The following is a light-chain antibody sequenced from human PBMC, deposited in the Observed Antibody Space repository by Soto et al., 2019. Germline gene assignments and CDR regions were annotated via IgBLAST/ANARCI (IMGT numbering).Light chain of an antibody. Sequence: DIQMTQSPSTLSASVGARVTTTCRASQSISSWLAWYQQKPGKAPKLLIYDASSLESGVPSRFSGSGSGTEFTLTISSLQPDDFATYYCQQYNSYSQTFGQGTKVDIK. V-gene: IGKV1-5*01. CDR1: QSISSW. CDR3: QQYNSYSQT. CDR2: DAS. J-gene: IGKJ1*01.